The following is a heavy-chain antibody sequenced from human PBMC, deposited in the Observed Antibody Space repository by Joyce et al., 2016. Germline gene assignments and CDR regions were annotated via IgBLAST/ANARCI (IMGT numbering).Heavy chain of an antibody. D-gene: IGHD3-10*01. CDR2: IYPGYSAA. CDR3: ARRTGIRGIMGFYIDV. CDR1: GYIFTTYC. J-gene: IGHJ6*03. V-gene: IGHV5-51*01. Sequence: EVQLVPSGAEVKKPGESLKISCEASGYIFTTYCIGWVGQRPGKGLEWMVIIYPGYSAARYNPSFQGQVTISAEKYVSTTDLQWNSLKASDSAIYYCARRTGIRGIMGFYIDVWGKGTPVTVSS.